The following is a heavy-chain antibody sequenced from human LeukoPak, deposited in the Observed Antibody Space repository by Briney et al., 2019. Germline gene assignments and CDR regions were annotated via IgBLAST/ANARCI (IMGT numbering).Heavy chain of an antibody. D-gene: IGHD5-24*01. V-gene: IGHV3-48*03. CDR2: ISSSGSTI. CDR1: GFTFSSYE. J-gene: IGHJ4*02. Sequence: GGSLRLSCAASGFTFSSYEMNWVRQAPGKGLEWVSYISSSGSTIYYADSVKGRFTISRDNAKNSLYLQMNSLRAEDTAVYYCAREIKAVVATIIFDYWPGNPGHRLL. CDR3: AREIKAVVATIIFDY.